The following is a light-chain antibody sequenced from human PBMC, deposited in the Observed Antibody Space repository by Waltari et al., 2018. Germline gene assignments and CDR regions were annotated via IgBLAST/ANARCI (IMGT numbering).Light chain of an antibody. CDR2: GAS. V-gene: IGKV3-20*01. CDR1: QSVSNTY. J-gene: IGKJ4*01. Sequence: IVLTQSPGTLSLSPGERATLSCRASQSVSNTYLAWYQRKPGQAPRLLISGASSRATGIPARFSGSGSGTEFTLTINALAPEDSAVYFCQQYNYSPLTFGGGTRVEIK. CDR3: QQYNYSPLT.